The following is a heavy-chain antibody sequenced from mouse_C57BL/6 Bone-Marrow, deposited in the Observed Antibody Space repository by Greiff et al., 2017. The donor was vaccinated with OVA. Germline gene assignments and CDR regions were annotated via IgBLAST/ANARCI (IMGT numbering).Heavy chain of an antibody. J-gene: IGHJ4*01. D-gene: IGHD2-5*01. Sequence: QVHVKQSGAELVRPGASVTLSCKASGYTFTDYEMHWVKLTPVHGLEWIGAIDPETGGTASNQKFKGKAILTADKSSSTAYMELRSLTSEDSAVYYCTRGYSNYYAMDYWGQGTSVTVSS. V-gene: IGHV1-15*01. CDR3: TRGYSNYYAMDY. CDR1: GYTFTDYE. CDR2: IDPETGGT.